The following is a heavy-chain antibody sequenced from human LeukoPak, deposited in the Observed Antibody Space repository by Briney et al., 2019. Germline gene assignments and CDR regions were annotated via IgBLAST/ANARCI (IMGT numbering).Heavy chain of an antibody. CDR2: IKQDGSEK. J-gene: IGHJ4*02. D-gene: IGHD3-22*01. CDR1: GFTFSSYW. Sequence: GGSLTHSCAASGFTFSSYWMSWVRQAPGKGLEWVANIKQDGSEKYYVDSVKGRFTISRDNAKNSLYLQMNSLRAEDTAVYYCARLGYYDRSGYYSYWGQVALVTVSS. V-gene: IGHV3-7*01. CDR3: ARLGYYDRSGYYSY.